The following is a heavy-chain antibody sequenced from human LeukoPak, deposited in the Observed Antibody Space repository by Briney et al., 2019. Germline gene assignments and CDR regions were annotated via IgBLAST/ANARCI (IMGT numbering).Heavy chain of an antibody. J-gene: IGHJ3*02. CDR1: GFTFSSYS. V-gene: IGHV3-21*06. CDR3: ARSLRDAFDI. Sequence: GGSMRLSCAASGFTFSSYSMNWVRQAPGKGLEWVSSLSSTGRYIYYADLMKGRFTISRDNAKNSLYLQMNSLRAEDTAVYYCARSLRDAFDIWGQGTMVTVSS. CDR2: LSSTGRYI.